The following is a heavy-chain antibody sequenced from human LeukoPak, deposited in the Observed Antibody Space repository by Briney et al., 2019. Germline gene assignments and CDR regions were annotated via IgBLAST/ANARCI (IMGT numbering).Heavy chain of an antibody. CDR3: AKDPNGDYVGAYDF. Sequence: PGGSLRLSCAASGFTFSNYVMICVRQDPRRGLEWVSTITGSGANTYYADSVTGRFTISRDNSKNTLFLQMNSLRAEDTAVYYCAKDPNGDYVGAYDFWGQGTMVSVSS. CDR1: GFTFSNYV. D-gene: IGHD4-17*01. CDR2: ITGSGANT. V-gene: IGHV3-23*01. J-gene: IGHJ3*01.